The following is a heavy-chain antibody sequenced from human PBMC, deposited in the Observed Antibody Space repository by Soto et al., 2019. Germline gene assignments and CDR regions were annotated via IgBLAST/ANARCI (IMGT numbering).Heavy chain of an antibody. J-gene: IGHJ5*02. Sequence: EEQLLESGGDLIQSGGSLRLSCNASGFTFSDYAISWVRQAPGKGLEWVSAINGNGASTFHADSVKGRFTISRDSSQSTVYLQMNRLTVEDTAIYYCAKDGDYWTGSNRGRFDPWGQGTLVTVSS. CDR1: GFTFSDYA. CDR2: INGNGAST. V-gene: IGHV3-23*01. D-gene: IGHD3-3*01. CDR3: AKDGDYWTGSNRGRFDP.